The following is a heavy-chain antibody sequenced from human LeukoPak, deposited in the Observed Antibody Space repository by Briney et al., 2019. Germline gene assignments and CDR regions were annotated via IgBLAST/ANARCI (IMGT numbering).Heavy chain of an antibody. CDR3: ARTNLNCKNGVCYEC. CDR2: INPSGGST. CDR1: GYTFTSYY. Sequence: GASVKVSCKASGYTFTSYYMHWVRQAPGQGLEWMEIINPSGGSTSYAQKFQGRVTMTRDTSTSTAYMELSSLRSDDTAVYYCARTNLNCKNGVCYECWGQGTLVTVSS. D-gene: IGHD2-8*01. V-gene: IGHV1-46*01. J-gene: IGHJ4*02.